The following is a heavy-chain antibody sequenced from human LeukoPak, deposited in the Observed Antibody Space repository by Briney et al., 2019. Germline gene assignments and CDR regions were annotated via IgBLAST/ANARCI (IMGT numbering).Heavy chain of an antibody. D-gene: IGHD1-26*01. Sequence: PSETLSLTCTVSGYSISSGYYWGWIRQPPGKGLEWIGSIYHSGSTYYNPSLKSRVTISVDTSKNQFSLKLSSVTAADTAVYYCAREGGSYGLYYFDYWGQGTLVTVSS. CDR1: GYSISSGYY. V-gene: IGHV4-38-2*02. CDR2: IYHSGST. CDR3: AREGGSYGLYYFDY. J-gene: IGHJ4*02.